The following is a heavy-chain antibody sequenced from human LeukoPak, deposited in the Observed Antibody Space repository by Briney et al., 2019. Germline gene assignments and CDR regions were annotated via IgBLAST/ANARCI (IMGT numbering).Heavy chain of an antibody. Sequence: GGTLRLSCAASGFTFSSYGMSWVRQAPGKGLEWVSAISASGGSAYYADSVKGRFTTSRDNSKNTLYLQMNSLRAEDTAIYYCAKNGDRGAYCSGGSCYPYYYYNMDVWGKGTTVTISS. V-gene: IGHV3-23*01. CDR1: GFTFSSYG. CDR2: ISASGGSA. J-gene: IGHJ6*03. CDR3: AKNGDRGAYCSGGSCYPYYYYNMDV. D-gene: IGHD2-15*01.